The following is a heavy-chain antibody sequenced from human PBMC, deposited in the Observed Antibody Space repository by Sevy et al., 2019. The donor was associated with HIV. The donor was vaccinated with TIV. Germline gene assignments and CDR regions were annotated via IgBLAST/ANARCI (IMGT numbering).Heavy chain of an antibody. CDR3: ARGLILEGSWYGMDV. D-gene: IGHD3-3*01. J-gene: IGHJ6*02. CDR1: GFTVSSNY. V-gene: IGHV3-53*01. CDR2: IYSDGNT. Sequence: GGSLRLSCAASGFTVSSNYMSWVRQAPGKGLEWMSVIYSDGNTYYADSVKGGFTISRDNSKNTLYLEMNSLRAEDTAVYYCARGLILEGSWYGMDVWGQGTTVTVSS.